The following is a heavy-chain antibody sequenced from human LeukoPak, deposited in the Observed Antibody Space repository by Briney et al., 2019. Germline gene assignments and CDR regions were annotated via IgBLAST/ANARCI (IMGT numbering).Heavy chain of an antibody. Sequence: ASVNLSCKASGYTFTNYGISWVRHAPGQGLEWMGWISAYNGNTNYAQKLQGRVTMTTDTSTSTAYMELRSLRSDDTAVYYCARGYSSSWYFDYWGQGTLVTVSS. D-gene: IGHD6-13*01. CDR2: ISAYNGNT. V-gene: IGHV1-18*04. J-gene: IGHJ4*02. CDR3: ARGYSSSWYFDY. CDR1: GYTFTNYG.